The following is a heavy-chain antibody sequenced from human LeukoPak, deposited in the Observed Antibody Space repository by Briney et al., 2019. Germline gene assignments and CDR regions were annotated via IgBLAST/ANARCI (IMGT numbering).Heavy chain of an antibody. CDR3: ARVLEGSSGQHWYFDL. CDR2: INHSGST. V-gene: IGHV4-34*01. Sequence: SETLSLTCAVYGGSFSGYYWSWIRQPPRKGLEWIGEINHSGSTNYIPSLKSRVTISVDTSKKQFSLKLSSVTAADTAVYYCARVLEGSSGQHWYFDLWGRGTLVTVSS. J-gene: IGHJ2*01. D-gene: IGHD6-19*01. CDR1: GGSFSGYY.